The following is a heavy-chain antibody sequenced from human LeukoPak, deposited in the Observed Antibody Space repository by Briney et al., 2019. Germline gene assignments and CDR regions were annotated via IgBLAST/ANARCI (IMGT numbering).Heavy chain of an antibody. D-gene: IGHD3-9*01. CDR1: GFTFRSYA. CDR2: VTRNGDTT. V-gene: IGHV3-23*01. CDR3: AKDRNQYFDPNFDY. J-gene: IGHJ4*02. Sequence: GGSLRLSCVASGFTFRSYAMSWVRQAPGKGLEWVSAVTRNGDTTYYADSVKGRFTISRDNSKNTLYLQMNSLRAEDTAVYYCAKDRNQYFDPNFDYWGQGTLVTVSS.